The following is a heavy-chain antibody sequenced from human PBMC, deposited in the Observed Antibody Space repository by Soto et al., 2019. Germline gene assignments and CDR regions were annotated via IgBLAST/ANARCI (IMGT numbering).Heavy chain of an antibody. V-gene: IGHV4-4*02. Sequence: SETLSLTCAVSGGSFTSNNWWTWVRQPPGQGLEWIGETYRTGSTNYNPSLKSRVTISLDKSENQFSLKVTSLTAADTAVYYCASRDPGTSVDYWGQGTLVTVSS. D-gene: IGHD1-7*01. CDR1: GGSFTSNNW. CDR3: ASRDPGTSVDY. CDR2: TYRTGST. J-gene: IGHJ4*02.